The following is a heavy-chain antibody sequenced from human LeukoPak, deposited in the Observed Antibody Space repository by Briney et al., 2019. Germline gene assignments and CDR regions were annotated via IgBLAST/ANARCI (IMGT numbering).Heavy chain of an antibody. J-gene: IGHJ4*02. V-gene: IGHV3-74*01. Sequence: GGSLRLSCAASGFTFSNYWMHWVRQAPGKGLVWVSRISSDGSSRNYADSVKGRFTISRDNAKNTLYLQMNSLRVEDTAVYYCASASSHRIAAGGDYWGQGTLVTVSS. CDR3: ASASSHRIAAGGDY. CDR2: ISSDGSSR. D-gene: IGHD6-13*01. CDR1: GFTFSNYW.